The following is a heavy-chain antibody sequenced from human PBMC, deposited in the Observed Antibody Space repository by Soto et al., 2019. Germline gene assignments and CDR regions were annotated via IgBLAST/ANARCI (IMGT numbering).Heavy chain of an antibody. CDR3: ARRHLAVAVSPWFDP. V-gene: IGHV2-26*01. Sequence: QVTLKESGPVLVKPTETLTLRCTVSGLSITDSEMGVSWISQPQGQPLEWLAHIDSSGEKSYRTFLKSRLAISKDTSKSQIVLTMTNMDPADTATYYCARRHLAVAVSPWFDPWGQGIPVTVSS. D-gene: IGHD6-19*01. CDR1: GLSITDSEMG. J-gene: IGHJ5*02. CDR2: IDSSGEK.